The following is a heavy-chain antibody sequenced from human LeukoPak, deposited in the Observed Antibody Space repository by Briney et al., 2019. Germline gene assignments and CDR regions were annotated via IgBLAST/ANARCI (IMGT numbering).Heavy chain of an antibody. D-gene: IGHD2-21*02. Sequence: ASVKVSCKASGYTFTSYGISWVRQAPGQGLEWMGWISAYNGNTNYAQKLQGRVTMTTDTSTSTAYMELRSLRSDDTAVYYCARLYAVVTAHDAFDIWGQGTMVTVSS. V-gene: IGHV1-18*01. CDR1: GYTFTSYG. J-gene: IGHJ3*02. CDR2: ISAYNGNT. CDR3: ARLYAVVTAHDAFDI.